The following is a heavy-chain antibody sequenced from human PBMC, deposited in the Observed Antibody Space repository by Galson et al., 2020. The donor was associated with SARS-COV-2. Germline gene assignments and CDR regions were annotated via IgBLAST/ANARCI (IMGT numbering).Heavy chain of an antibody. D-gene: IGHD2-2*01. Sequence: LETLSLTCTVSGGSISSSSYYWGWIRQPTGKGLEWIGSNYYSGSTYSNPSLNSRATISVDTSKNQFSLKLSSVTAADTAVYYCARDPQVPAAACDICGQGTMVTVSS. CDR1: GGSISSSSYY. J-gene: IGHJ3*02. CDR3: ARDPQVPAAACDI. CDR2: NYYSGST. V-gene: IGHV4-39*07.